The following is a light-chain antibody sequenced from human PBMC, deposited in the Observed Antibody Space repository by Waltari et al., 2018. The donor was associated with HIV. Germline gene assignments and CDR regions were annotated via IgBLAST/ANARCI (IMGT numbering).Light chain of an antibody. CDR3: CSYAGSSNWV. Sequence: QSALTQPASVSGSPGQSITISCTGSSSDVGSYNLVSWYQQPPGKAPKLMIYEGINRPSGVSNLFSGSKSGNTASLTISGLQAEDEADYYCCSYAGSSNWVFGGGTKVTVL. CDR1: SSDVGSYNL. CDR2: EGI. J-gene: IGLJ3*02. V-gene: IGLV2-23*01.